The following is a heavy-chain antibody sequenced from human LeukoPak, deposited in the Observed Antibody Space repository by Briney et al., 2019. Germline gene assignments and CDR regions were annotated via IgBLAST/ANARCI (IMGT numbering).Heavy chain of an antibody. D-gene: IGHD4-23*01. CDR3: AREVGYNDYGGNGCDY. CDR1: GGSISSGSYY. J-gene: IGHJ4*02. CDR2: IYTSGST. V-gene: IGHV4-61*02. Sequence: SQTLSLTCTVSGGSISSGSYYWSWIRQPAGKGLEWIGRIYTSGSTNYNPSLKSRVTISVDTSKNQFPLKLSSVTAADTAVYYCAREVGYNDYGGNGCDYWGQGTLVTVSS.